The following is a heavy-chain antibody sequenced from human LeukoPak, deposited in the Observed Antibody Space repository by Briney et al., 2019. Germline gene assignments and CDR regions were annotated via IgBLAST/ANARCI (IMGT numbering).Heavy chain of an antibody. Sequence: GGSLRLSCAASGFTFSIYAMSWVRQAPGKGLEWVSAISDDGGDTKYAGSVKGRFTISRDNSKNTLYLQMNSLRAEDTAIYYCGKDWKLDYWGQGTLVTVSS. CDR2: ISDDGGDT. V-gene: IGHV3-23*01. CDR3: GKDWKLDY. J-gene: IGHJ4*02. CDR1: GFTFSIYA. D-gene: IGHD1-1*01.